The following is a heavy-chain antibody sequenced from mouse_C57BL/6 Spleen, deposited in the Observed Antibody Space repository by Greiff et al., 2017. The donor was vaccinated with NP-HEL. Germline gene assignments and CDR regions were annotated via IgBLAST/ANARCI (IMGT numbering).Heavy chain of an antibody. CDR1: GYTFTSYW. CDR3: APGGDSSGPWFAY. J-gene: IGHJ3*01. CDR2: IDPSDSYT. V-gene: IGHV1-50*01. Sequence: QVQLQQPGAELVKPGASVKLSCKASGYTFTSYWMQWVKQRPGQGLEWIGEIDPSDSYTNYNQKFKGKATLTVDTSSSTAYMQLSSLTSEDSAVYYGAPGGDSSGPWFAYWGQGTLVTVSA. D-gene: IGHD3-2*02.